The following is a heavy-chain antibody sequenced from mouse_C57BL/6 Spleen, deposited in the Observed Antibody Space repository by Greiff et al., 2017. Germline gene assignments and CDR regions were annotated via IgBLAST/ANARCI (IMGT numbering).Heavy chain of an antibody. Sequence: QVQLQQPGAELVMPGASVKLSCKASGYTFTSYWMHWVKQRPGQGLEWIGEIDPSDSYTNYNPKFKGKSTLTVDKSSSTAYMQLSSLTSEDSAVYYCARGSGSSYFDTWGQGTTLTVSS. D-gene: IGHD1-1*01. CDR2: IDPSDSYT. CDR3: ARGSGSSYFDT. J-gene: IGHJ2*01. CDR1: GYTFTSYW. V-gene: IGHV1-69*01.